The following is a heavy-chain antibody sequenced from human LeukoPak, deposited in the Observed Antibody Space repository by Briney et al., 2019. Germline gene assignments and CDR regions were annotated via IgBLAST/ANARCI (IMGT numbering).Heavy chain of an antibody. D-gene: IGHD3-10*01. V-gene: IGHV1-18*01. CDR2: ISAYNGNT. CDR1: GYTFTSYG. Sequence: ASVKVSCKASGYTFTSYGISWVRQAPGQGLEWMGWISAYNGNTNYAQKLQGRVTMTTDTSTSTAYMELRSLRSEDTAVYYCARVNVGVDYYGSGSPESPFDYWGQGTLVTVSS. CDR3: ARVNVGVDYYGSGSPESPFDY. J-gene: IGHJ4*02.